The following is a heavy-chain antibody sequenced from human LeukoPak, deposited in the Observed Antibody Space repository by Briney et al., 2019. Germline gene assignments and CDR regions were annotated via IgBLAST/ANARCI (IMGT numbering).Heavy chain of an antibody. D-gene: IGHD4-17*01. CDR2: VSYSGST. CDR3: ARGGLTTVTNGNWFDP. V-gene: IGHV4-31*03. CDR1: GGSLSSGGCY. Sequence: SQTLSLTCTVSGGSLSSGGCYWSWIRQHAGKGLEWIGYVSYSGSTHYNPSLKSRTSISVDTSKKQFSLKMISVTAADTAVYYCARGGLTTVTNGNWFDPWGQGTLVTVSS. J-gene: IGHJ5*02.